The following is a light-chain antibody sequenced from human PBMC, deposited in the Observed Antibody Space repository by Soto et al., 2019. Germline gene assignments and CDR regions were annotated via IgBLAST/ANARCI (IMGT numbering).Light chain of an antibody. CDR3: SSYTSTRPSD. J-gene: IGLJ1*01. CDR2: DVS. Sequence: QSVLTQPASVSGSPGQSITISCTGTSSDVGGYNYVSWYQQHPGKAPKLMIYDVSNRPSGVSNRFSGSKSGNTASLTISGLQAEDEADYYCSSYTSTRPSDFATVTKVPVL. CDR1: SSDVGGYNY. V-gene: IGLV2-14*01.